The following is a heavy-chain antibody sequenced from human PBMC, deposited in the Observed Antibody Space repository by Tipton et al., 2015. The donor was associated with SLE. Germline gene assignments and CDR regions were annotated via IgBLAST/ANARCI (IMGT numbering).Heavy chain of an antibody. V-gene: IGHV3-30*04. Sequence: RSLRLSCAASGFTFSSYAMHWVRQAPGKGLEWVAVISYDGSNKYYADSVKGRFTISRDNSKNTLYLQMNSLRAEDTAVYYCARDLLQYYYYMDVWGKGTTVTVSS. CDR2: ISYDGSNK. CDR1: GFTFSSYA. CDR3: ARDLLQYYYYMDV. J-gene: IGHJ6*03.